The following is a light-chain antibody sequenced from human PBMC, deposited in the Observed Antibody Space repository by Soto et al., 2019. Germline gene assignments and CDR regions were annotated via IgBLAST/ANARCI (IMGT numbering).Light chain of an antibody. J-gene: IGKJ5*01. CDR3: QQYHKWPIT. V-gene: IGKV3-15*01. Sequence: EVVLTQSPDALSVSPGERATLSRRASQTVSSNLAWYQQKPGQAPRLLIYYASTRATGIPARFSGSGSGTDFTLTISSLQSEDFAVYYCQQYHKWPITFGQGARLEVK. CDR1: QTVSSN. CDR2: YAS.